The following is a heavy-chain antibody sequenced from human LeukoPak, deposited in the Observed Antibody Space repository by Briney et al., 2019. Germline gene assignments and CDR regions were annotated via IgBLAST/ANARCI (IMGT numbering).Heavy chain of an antibody. CDR1: GYTFTTYA. D-gene: IGHD6-19*01. CDR3: ARTGFSSAWYYFDY. CDR2: INTNTGNP. V-gene: IGHV7-4-1*02. Sequence: ASVKVSCKASGYTFTTYAMNWVRQAPGQGLEWMGWINTNTGNPTYAQAFTGRFVFSLDTSVSTAYLQITSLKAEDTALYYCARTGFSSAWYYFDYWGRGTLVTVSS. J-gene: IGHJ4*02.